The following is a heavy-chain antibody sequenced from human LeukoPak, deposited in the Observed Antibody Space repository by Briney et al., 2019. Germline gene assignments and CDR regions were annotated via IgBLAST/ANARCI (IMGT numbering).Heavy chain of an antibody. D-gene: IGHD5-18*01. J-gene: IGHJ6*03. CDR3: ARGGYSYGYPPNYYYYYYMDV. Sequence: ASVKLSCKASGYTFTSYDINWVRQATGQGLEWMGWMNPNSGNTGYAQKFQGRVTITRNTSISTAYMELSSLRSEDTAVYYCARGGYSYGYPPNYYYYYYMDVWGKGTTVTVSS. CDR2: MNPNSGNT. V-gene: IGHV1-8*03. CDR1: GYTFTSYD.